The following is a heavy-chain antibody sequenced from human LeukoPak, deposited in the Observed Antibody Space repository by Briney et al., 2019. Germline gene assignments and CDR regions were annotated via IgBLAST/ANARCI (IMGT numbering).Heavy chain of an antibody. V-gene: IGHV4-59*08. CDR2: IYYSGST. J-gene: IGHJ3*02. Sequence: SETLSLTCTVSGGSISSYYWSWIRQPPGKGLEWIGYIYYSGSTNYNPSLKSRVTISVDTSKNQFSLKLSSVTAADTAVYYCARGGGADAFDIWGQGTMVTVSS. D-gene: IGHD2-15*01. CDR1: GGSISSYY. CDR3: ARGGGADAFDI.